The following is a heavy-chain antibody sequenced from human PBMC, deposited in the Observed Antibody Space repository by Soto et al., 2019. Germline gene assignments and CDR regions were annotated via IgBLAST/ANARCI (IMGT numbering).Heavy chain of an antibody. CDR1: GGTFSSYA. CDR2: MLPIFGTA. Sequence: QVQLVQSGAEVKKPGSSVKVSCKASGGTFSSYAISWVRQAPGQGLEWMGGMLPIFGTANYAQKFQGRVTITADESTSTAYMELSSLRAEDTAVYYGARDLIAAAGTAGWGQGTLVTVAS. D-gene: IGHD6-13*01. V-gene: IGHV1-69*12. CDR3: ARDLIAAAGTAG. J-gene: IGHJ4*02.